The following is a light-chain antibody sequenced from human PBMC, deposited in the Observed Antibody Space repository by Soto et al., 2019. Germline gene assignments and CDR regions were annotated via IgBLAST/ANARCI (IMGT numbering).Light chain of an antibody. V-gene: IGLV2-8*01. CDR1: SSDVGAYKY. Sequence: QSALTQPPSASGSPGQSVTISCTGTSSDVGAYKYVSWYQQYPGKAPKLMIYEVTKRPSGVPDRFSGSKSGNTASLTVSGLQAEDEDDYYCTSYVGNDIWVFGGGTKVNVL. CDR3: TSYVGNDIWV. J-gene: IGLJ3*02. CDR2: EVT.